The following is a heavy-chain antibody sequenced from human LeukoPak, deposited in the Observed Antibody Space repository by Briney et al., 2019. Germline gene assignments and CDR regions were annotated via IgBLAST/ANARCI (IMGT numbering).Heavy chain of an antibody. V-gene: IGHV3-21*01. CDR3: AREPTTVTTLSHFDY. CDR1: EFTFSDYR. CDR2: ITSSSSFI. Sequence: GGSLRLSCSASEFTFSDYRMNWVRQAPWQGLEWVSSITSSSSFIYYADSMKGRFTVSRDNYKKLLYLQMDSLRAEETAVYFCAREPTTVTTLSHFDYWGQGTLVTVSS. D-gene: IGHD4-17*01. J-gene: IGHJ4*02.